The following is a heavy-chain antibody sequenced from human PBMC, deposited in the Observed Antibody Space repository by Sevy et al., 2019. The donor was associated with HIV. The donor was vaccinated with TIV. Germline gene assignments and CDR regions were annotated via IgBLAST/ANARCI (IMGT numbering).Heavy chain of an antibody. V-gene: IGHV3-48*02. CDR2: IGSRSSTI. J-gene: IGHJ6*02. Sequence: GGSLRLSCAAPGFTFSSYGMNWVRQAPGKGLEWVSYIGSRSSTIYYAASVKGRFTISRDNAKSSLYLQMNSLRDEDTAVYYCARAWSGPYGMDVWGQGTTVTVSS. D-gene: IGHD3-3*01. CDR1: GFTFSSYG. CDR3: ARAWSGPYGMDV.